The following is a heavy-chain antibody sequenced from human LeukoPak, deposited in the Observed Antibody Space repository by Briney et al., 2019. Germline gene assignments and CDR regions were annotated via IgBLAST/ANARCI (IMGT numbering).Heavy chain of an antibody. CDR1: GYTFTSYD. V-gene: IGHV1-8*01. D-gene: IGHD1-26*01. Sequence: ASVKVSCKASGYTFTSYDINWVRQATGQGLEWMGWMNPNSGNTGYAQKFQGRVTITRNTSISTAYMELSSLRSEDTAVYYCARGSGSYYVYYYYYMDVWGKGTTVTVSS. CDR3: ARGSGSYYVYYYYYMDV. CDR2: MNPNSGNT. J-gene: IGHJ6*03.